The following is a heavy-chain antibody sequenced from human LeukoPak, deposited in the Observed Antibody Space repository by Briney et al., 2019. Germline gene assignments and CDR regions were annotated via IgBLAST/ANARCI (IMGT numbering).Heavy chain of an antibody. CDR1: GITLSSYS. J-gene: IGHJ4*02. CDR3: ARDQVDSRGWVYYFDY. CDR2: IYSRGST. Sequence: GSLRLSWAASGITLSSYSMGWVRQAPGKGLGGVSVIYSRGSTYYADSVKGRFSISTDTSKNTLYLQMNSLRAEDTAVYYCARDQVDSRGWVYYFDYWGPGTLVTVSS. V-gene: IGHV3-66*01. D-gene: IGHD6-19*01.